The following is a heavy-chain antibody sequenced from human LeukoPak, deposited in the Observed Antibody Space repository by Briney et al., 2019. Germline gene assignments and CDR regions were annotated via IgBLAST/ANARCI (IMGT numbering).Heavy chain of an antibody. D-gene: IGHD6-19*01. V-gene: IGHV1-8*01. Sequence: ASVKVSCKASGYTFTSYDINWVRQATGQGLEWMGWMNPNSGNTGYAQKFQGRVTMTRNTSISTAYMELSSLRAEDTAVYYCAKEGHLRKSFGSVLGVAVRPRYFDLWGRGTLVTVSS. CDR3: AKEGHLRKSFGSVLGVAVRPRYFDL. J-gene: IGHJ2*01. CDR2: MNPNSGNT. CDR1: GYTFTSYD.